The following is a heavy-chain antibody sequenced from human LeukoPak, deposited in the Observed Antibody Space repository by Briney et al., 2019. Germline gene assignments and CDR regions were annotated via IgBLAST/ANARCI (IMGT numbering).Heavy chain of an antibody. V-gene: IGHV4-59*01. J-gene: IGHJ6*02. CDR1: GGSISSYY. D-gene: IGHD4-11*01. Sequence: SETLSLTCTVSGGSISSYYWSWIRQPPGKGLDWIGYIYYSGSTNYNPSLKSRVTISVDTSKNQCSLKLSSVTAADTAVYYCARVHSYFYYGMDVWGQGTTVTVSS. CDR2: IYYSGST. CDR3: ARVHSYFYYGMDV.